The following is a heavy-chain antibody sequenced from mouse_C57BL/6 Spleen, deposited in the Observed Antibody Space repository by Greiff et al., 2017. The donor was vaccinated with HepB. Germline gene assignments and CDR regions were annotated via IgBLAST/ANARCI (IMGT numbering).Heavy chain of an antibody. CDR2: ISPNNGGT. V-gene: IGHV1-18*01. D-gene: IGHD1-1*01. Sequence: EVQLQQSGPELVKPGASVKIPCKASGYTFTDYNMDWVKQSHGKSLEWIGDISPNNGGTIYNQKFKGKATLTVDKSSSTAYVALRSLTSENTAVYYCARGRLITTVVDYYAMDYGGQGTSVTVSS. CDR3: ARGRLITTVVDYYAMDY. J-gene: IGHJ4*01. CDR1: GYTFTDYN.